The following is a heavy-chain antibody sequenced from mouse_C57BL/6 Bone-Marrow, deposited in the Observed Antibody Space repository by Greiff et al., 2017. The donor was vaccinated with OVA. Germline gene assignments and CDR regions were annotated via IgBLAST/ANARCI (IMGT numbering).Heavy chain of an antibody. V-gene: IGHV14-3*01. CDR1: GFNIKNTY. Sequence: EVQLQQSVAELVRPGASVKLSCTASGFNIKNTYMHWVKQRPEQGLEWIGRIAPAHDNTKYAPKFQGQATMTADTSSNTAYLQLSSLSSEDTAVYCCARGNFGSSFYAMDYWGQGTSVTVSS. CDR2: IAPAHDNT. D-gene: IGHD1-1*01. CDR3: ARGNFGSSFYAMDY. J-gene: IGHJ4*01.